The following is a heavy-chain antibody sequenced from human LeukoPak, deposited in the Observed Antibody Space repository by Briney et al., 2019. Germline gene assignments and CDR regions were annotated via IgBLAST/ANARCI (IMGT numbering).Heavy chain of an antibody. V-gene: IGHV3-30*02. Sequence: GGSLRLSCAASGFTFSNYGMHWVRQAPGKGLECVAFIRYDENNKYYADSVKGRFTITRDNSKNTLYLQMNSLRAEDTAVYYCANGDDFWSGYDAFDIWGQGTMVTVSS. CDR1: GFTFSNYG. CDR3: ANGDDFWSGYDAFDI. D-gene: IGHD3-3*01. CDR2: IRYDENNK. J-gene: IGHJ3*02.